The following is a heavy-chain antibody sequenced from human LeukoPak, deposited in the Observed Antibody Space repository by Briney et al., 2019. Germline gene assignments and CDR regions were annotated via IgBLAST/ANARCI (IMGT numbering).Heavy chain of an antibody. D-gene: IGHD1-26*01. CDR1: GFTFSGYA. CDR3: AKSELLPIPYNFDY. V-gene: IGHV3-23*01. J-gene: IGHJ4*02. CDR2: ISGSGYTT. Sequence: GGSLRLSCAASGFTFSGYAMSWVRQAPGKGLEWVSAISGSGYTTDYADSVKGRFTMSRDNSKNTLYLQMNSLRAEGTALYYCAKSELLPIPYNFDYWGQGTLVTVSS.